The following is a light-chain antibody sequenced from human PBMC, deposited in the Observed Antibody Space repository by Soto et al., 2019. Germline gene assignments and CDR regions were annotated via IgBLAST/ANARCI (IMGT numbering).Light chain of an antibody. CDR3: QVWDSSRDHVV. J-gene: IGLJ2*01. Sequence: SYELTQTPSVSVAPGQTARISCGGSNIGAESVHWYQQKPGQAPVLVVYDDSARPSRIPERFSGSNSGNTATLTISGVEAGDEADYYCQVWDSSRDHVVFGGGTKLTVL. CDR2: DDS. V-gene: IGLV3-21*02. CDR1: NIGAES.